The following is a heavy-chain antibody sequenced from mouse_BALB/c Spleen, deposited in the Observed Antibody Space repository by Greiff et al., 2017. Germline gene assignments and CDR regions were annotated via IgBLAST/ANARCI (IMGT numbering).Heavy chain of an antibody. CDR1: SYTFTDYA. D-gene: IGHD2-1*01. CDR2: ISTYYGNT. CDR3: ARGNYHHYYAMDY. V-gene: IGHV1-67*01. J-gene: IGHJ4*01. Sequence: VQLLQSGPELVRPGVSVKISCKGSSYTFTDYAMHWVKQSHAKSLEWIGVISTYYGNTNYNQKFKGKATMTVDKSSSTAYMELARLTSEDSAVYYCARGNYHHYYAMDYWGQGTSVTVSS.